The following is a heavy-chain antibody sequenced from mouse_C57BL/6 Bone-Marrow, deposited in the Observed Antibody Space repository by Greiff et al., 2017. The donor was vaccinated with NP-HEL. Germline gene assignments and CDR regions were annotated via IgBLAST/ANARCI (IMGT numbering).Heavy chain of an antibody. CDR1: GFTFSDFY. J-gene: IGHJ4*01. CDR3: ARDASYSNYNAMDY. D-gene: IGHD2-5*01. CDR2: SRNKANDDTT. V-gene: IGHV7-1*01. Sequence: EVKVVESGGGLVQSGRSLRLSCATSGFTFSDFYMEWVRQAPGKGLEWIAASRNKANDDTTEYSASVKGRFIVSRDTSQSILYLQMNALRAEDTAIYYCARDASYSNYNAMDYWGQGTSVTVSS.